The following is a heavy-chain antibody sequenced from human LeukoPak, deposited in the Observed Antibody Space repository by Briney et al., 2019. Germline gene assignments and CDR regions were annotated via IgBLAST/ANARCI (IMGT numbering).Heavy chain of an antibody. CDR2: INWNGGST. D-gene: IGHD1-26*01. Sequence: PGGSLRLSCAASGFTFSSYWMHWVRQAPGKGLEWVSGINWNGGSTGYADSVKGRFTISRDNAKNSLYLQMNSLRAEDTALYYCARAGGGSYRSADYWGQGTPVTVSS. V-gene: IGHV3-20*04. CDR3: ARAGGGSYRSADY. CDR1: GFTFSSYW. J-gene: IGHJ4*02.